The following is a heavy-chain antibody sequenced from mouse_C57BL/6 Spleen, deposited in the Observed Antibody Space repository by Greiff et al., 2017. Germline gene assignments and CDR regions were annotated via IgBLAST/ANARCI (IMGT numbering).Heavy chain of an antibody. D-gene: IGHD1-1*01. J-gene: IGHJ1*03. CDR1: GYTFTDYE. CDR2: IDPETGGT. Sequence: VQLQQSGAELVRPGASVTLSCKASGYTFTDYEMHWVKQTPVHGLEWIGAIDPETGGTAYNQKFKGKAILTADKSSSTAYMELRSLTSEDSAVYYCTRKDGSSYRYWYCDVWGTGTTVTVTS. CDR3: TRKDGSSYRYWYCDV. V-gene: IGHV1-15*01.